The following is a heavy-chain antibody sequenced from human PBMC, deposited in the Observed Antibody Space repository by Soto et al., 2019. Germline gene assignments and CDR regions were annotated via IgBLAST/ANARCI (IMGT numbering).Heavy chain of an antibody. CDR1: GYTFTSYG. D-gene: IGHD2-2*01. CDR2: ISAYNGNT. V-gene: IGHV1-18*01. Sequence: QVQLVQSGAEVKKPGASVKVSCKASGYTFTSYGISWVRQAPGQGLEWMGWISAYNGNTNYAQQLQGRVTMTTDTSTSTAYMELRSLRSDDTAVYYCARLYCSSTSCYASYYYYYYMDVWGKGTTVTVSS. J-gene: IGHJ6*03. CDR3: ARLYCSSTSCYASYYYYYYMDV.